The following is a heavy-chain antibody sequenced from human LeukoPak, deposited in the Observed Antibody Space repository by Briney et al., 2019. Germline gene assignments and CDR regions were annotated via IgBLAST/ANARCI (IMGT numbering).Heavy chain of an antibody. V-gene: IGHV4-39*02. Sequence: SETLSLTCTVSGGSISSSNYHWDWIRQPPGKGLESIGSIYYTGSTYYNPSLKSRVTISVDTSKNQYSLKLNSVTAADTAVYYCAREAEEGYWGQGTLVTVSS. CDR3: AREAEEGY. CDR1: GGSISSSNYH. J-gene: IGHJ4*02. CDR2: IYYTGST.